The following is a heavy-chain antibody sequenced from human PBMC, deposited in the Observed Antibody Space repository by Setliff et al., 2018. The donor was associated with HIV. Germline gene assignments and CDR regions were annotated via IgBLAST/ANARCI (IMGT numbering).Heavy chain of an antibody. J-gene: IGHJ6*03. CDR1: GGSISNGYYY. V-gene: IGHV4-61*09. CDR2: IYTSGST. Sequence: SETLSLTCTVSGGSISNGYYYWSWIRQPAGKGLEWIGHIYTSGSTNYNPSLKSRVTISVDTSKNQFSLKLSSVTAADTAVYYCARGDGTKYYYYYYMDVWGKGTTVTVSS. D-gene: IGHD1-7*01. CDR3: ARGDGTKYYYYYYMDV.